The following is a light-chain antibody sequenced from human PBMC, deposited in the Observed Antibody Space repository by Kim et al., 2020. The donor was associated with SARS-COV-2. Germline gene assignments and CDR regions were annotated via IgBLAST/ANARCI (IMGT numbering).Light chain of an antibody. Sequence: NFMLTQPHSVSEYPGKTVTISCTRSSGSIASNYVQWYQQRPGSAPTTVIYEDNQRPSGVPDRFSGSIDSSSNSASLTISGLKTEDEADYYCQSYDSSKWVFGGVTQLTVL. CDR3: QSYDSSKWV. J-gene: IGLJ3*02. CDR1: SGSIASNY. CDR2: EDN. V-gene: IGLV6-57*04.